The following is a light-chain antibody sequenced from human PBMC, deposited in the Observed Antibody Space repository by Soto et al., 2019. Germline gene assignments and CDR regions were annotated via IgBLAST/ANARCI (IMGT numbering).Light chain of an antibody. Sequence: IQMTQSPSSLSASVGVRVTITCRASQRITTYLNWYQQKPGEAPKLLISTSGTLQRGVPSRFSGSGSGTDVTLTITALRPEDFATYFCQQTYSTPYTFGQGTKLEIK. V-gene: IGKV1-39*01. CDR3: QQTYSTPYT. CDR1: QRITTY. J-gene: IGKJ2*01. CDR2: TSG.